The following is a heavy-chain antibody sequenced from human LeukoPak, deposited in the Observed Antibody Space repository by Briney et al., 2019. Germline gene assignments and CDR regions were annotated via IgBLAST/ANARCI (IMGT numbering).Heavy chain of an antibody. CDR3: ARDPTYYYDSSGWPPDY. CDR1: GFTFSNYG. D-gene: IGHD3-22*01. V-gene: IGHV3-30*02. Sequence: PGGSLRLSCAASGFTFSNYGMHWVRQAPGKGLEWVAFIRYDGSNKYYADSVKGRFTISRDNSKNTLYLQMNSLRAEDTAVYYCARDPTYYYDSSGWPPDYWGQGTLVTVSS. J-gene: IGHJ4*02. CDR2: IRYDGSNK.